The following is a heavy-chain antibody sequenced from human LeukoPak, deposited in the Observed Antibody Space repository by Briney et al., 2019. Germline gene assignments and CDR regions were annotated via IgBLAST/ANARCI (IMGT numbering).Heavy chain of an antibody. CDR1: GGSISSYY. J-gene: IGHJ4*02. CDR3: ARHSNYVGPFY. V-gene: IGHV4-59*04. D-gene: IGHD4-11*01. Sequence: SETLSLTCTVSGGSISSYYWSWIRQPPGKGLEWIGSIYYSGSTYYSPSLKSRFTISVDTSKNQFSLKLSSVTAADTAVYYCARHSNYVGPFYWGQGTLVTVSS. CDR2: IYYSGST.